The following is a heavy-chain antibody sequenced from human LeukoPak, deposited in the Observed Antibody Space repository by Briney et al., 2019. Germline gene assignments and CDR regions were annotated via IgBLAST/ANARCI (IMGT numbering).Heavy chain of an antibody. Sequence: ASVKVSCKASGYTFTSYDINWVRQATGQGLEWMGWMNPNSGNTGYAQKFQGRVTMTRNTSISTAYMELSSLRSEDTAVYYCATQPMQLGCCSGGSCYYYYYYYMDVWGKGTTVTVSS. V-gene: IGHV1-8*01. J-gene: IGHJ6*03. CDR1: GYTFTSYD. D-gene: IGHD2-15*01. CDR3: ATQPMQLGCCSGGSCYYYYYYYMDV. CDR2: MNPNSGNT.